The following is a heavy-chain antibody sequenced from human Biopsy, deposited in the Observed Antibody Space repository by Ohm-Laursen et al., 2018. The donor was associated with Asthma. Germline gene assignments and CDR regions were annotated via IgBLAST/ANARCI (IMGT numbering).Heavy chain of an antibody. CDR1: GFTVSRDH. D-gene: IGHD4-23*01. V-gene: IGHV3-53*01. Sequence: GSLRLSCAAPGFTVSRDHMFWVRQAPGKGLEWVAVIYSGGTSQTADSVGGRFTISRDYSKKTLYLQMQSLRTEDTAVYYYARAYGGSFFSGSYDIWGQGTMVTVSS. CDR3: ARAYGGSFFSGSYDI. CDR2: IYSGGTS. J-gene: IGHJ3*02.